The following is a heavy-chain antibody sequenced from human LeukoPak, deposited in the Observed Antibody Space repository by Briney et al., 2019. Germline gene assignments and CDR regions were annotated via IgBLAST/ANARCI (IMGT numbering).Heavy chain of an antibody. J-gene: IGHJ5*02. CDR2: IRYDGSNK. V-gene: IGHV3-30*02. CDR3: AKDGNAAIPLNWFDP. D-gene: IGHD4-23*01. CDR1: GFTFSSYG. Sequence: GGSLRLSCAASGFTFSSYGMHWVRQAPGKGLEWVAFIRYDGSNKYYADSVKGRFTISRDNSKNTLYLQMNSLRAEDTAVYYCAKDGNAAIPLNWFDPWGQGTLVTVSS.